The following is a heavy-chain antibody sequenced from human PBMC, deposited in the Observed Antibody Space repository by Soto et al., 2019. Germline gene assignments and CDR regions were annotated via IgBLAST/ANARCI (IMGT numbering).Heavy chain of an antibody. Sequence: SETLSLTCAVSGDSMSSSDYYWGWIRQPPGKGLEWIGRFYYSGSTYYNPSLQSRVAISVDTSKNQFSLKLKSVTAADTAIYYCARRTVNIRTFYSGLKTHCFDYWGQGAPVTVSS. J-gene: IGHJ4*02. D-gene: IGHD6-19*01. V-gene: IGHV4-39*01. CDR2: FYYSGST. CDR1: GDSMSSSDYY. CDR3: ARRTVNIRTFYSGLKTHCFDY.